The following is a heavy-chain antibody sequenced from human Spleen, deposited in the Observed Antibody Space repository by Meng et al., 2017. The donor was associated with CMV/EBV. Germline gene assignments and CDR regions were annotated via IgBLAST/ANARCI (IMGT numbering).Heavy chain of an antibody. V-gene: IGHV1-69*10. Sequence: SVKVSCKASGGTFTRFPISWVRQAPGQGLEWMGGIIPILGIAKYAQKLQGRVTITADKSTSTAYMELSSLRSEDTAVYYCARLPVAGSHWGQGTLVTVSS. D-gene: IGHD6-19*01. CDR1: GGTFTRFP. CDR2: IIPILGIA. CDR3: ARLPVAGSH. J-gene: IGHJ4*02.